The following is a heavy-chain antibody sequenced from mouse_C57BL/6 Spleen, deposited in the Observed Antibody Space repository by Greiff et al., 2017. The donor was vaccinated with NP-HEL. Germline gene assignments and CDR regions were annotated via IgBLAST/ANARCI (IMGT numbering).Heavy chain of an antibody. CDR2: IYPGDGDT. CDR3: ARRGVIDFGMGY. Sequence: VQLQQSGPELVKPGASVKISCKASGYAFSSSWMNWVKQRHGKGLEWIGRIYPGDGDTNYNGKFKGKATLPVDKSSSTAYMQLSSLTSEDSAVSFCARRGVIDFGMGYWGHRASGTFSS. D-gene: IGHD2-4*01. J-gene: IGHJ4*01. V-gene: IGHV1-82*01. CDR1: GYAFSSSW.